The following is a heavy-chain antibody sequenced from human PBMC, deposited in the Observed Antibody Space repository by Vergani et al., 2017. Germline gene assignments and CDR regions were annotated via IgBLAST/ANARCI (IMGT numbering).Heavy chain of an antibody. CDR2: INPSGGNT. CDR3: ARVRARSGSYIQH. Sequence: QVQLVQSGAEVKKPGASVKVSCKASGYTFTSYYMHWVRQAPGQGLEWMGIINPSGGNTNYAQKLQGRVTMTTDTSTSTAYMELRSLRSDDTAVYYCARVRARSGSYIQHWGQGTLVTVSS. V-gene: IGHV1-46*01. J-gene: IGHJ1*01. CDR1: GYTFTSYY. D-gene: IGHD1-26*01.